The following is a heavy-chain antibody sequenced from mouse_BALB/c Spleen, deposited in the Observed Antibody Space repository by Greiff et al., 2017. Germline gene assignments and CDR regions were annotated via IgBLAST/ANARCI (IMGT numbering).Heavy chain of an antibody. Sequence: QVQLQQSGAELVRPGSSVKISCKASGYAFSSYWMNWVKQRPGQGLEWIGQIYPGDGDTNYNGKFKGKATLTADKSSSTAYMQLSSLTSEDSAVYFCARTIYDGYYAMDYWGQGTSVTVSS. CDR3: ARTIYDGYYAMDY. D-gene: IGHD2-3*01. V-gene: IGHV1-80*01. CDR2: IYPGDGDT. J-gene: IGHJ4*01. CDR1: GYAFSSYW.